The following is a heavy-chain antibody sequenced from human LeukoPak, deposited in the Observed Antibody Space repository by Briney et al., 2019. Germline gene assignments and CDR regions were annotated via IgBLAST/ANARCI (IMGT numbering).Heavy chain of an antibody. Sequence: ASVKVSCKASGYTFTGYYMHWVRQAPGQGLEWMGWINPNSGGTSYAQKFQGRVTMTRDTSISTAYMELSRLRSDDTAVYYCARGGKADPVDYWGQGTLVTVSS. V-gene: IGHV1-2*02. D-gene: IGHD3-16*01. J-gene: IGHJ4*02. CDR2: INPNSGGT. CDR3: ARGGKADPVDY. CDR1: GYTFTGYY.